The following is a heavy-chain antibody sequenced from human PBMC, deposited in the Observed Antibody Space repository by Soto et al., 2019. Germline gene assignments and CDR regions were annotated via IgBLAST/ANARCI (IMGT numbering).Heavy chain of an antibody. D-gene: IGHD5-12*01. CDR1: SGSISSYY. CDR3: AAGGGLPRYY. V-gene: IGHV4-59*01. J-gene: IGHJ4*02. Sequence: SETLSLTCTVSSGSISSYYWSWIRQPPGKGLEWIGYIFYSGSTKYNSSLKSRVSISVDTSKKQFSLKLSSVTAADTAVYYCAAGGGLPRYYGGQGTLVTVCS. CDR2: IFYSGST.